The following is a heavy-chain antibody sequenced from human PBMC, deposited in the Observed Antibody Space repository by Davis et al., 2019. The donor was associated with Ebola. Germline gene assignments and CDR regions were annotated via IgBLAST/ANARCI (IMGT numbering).Heavy chain of an antibody. CDR3: AREGYGDTENYFDY. CDR1: GFTFSSYG. CDR2: ISYDGSNK. V-gene: IGHV3-30*03. J-gene: IGHJ4*02. D-gene: IGHD4-17*01. Sequence: GESLKISCAASGFTFSSYGMHWVRQAPGKGLEWVAVISYDGSNKYYADSVKGRFTISRDNSKNTLYLQMNSLRAEDTAVYYCAREGYGDTENYFDYWGQGTLVTVSS.